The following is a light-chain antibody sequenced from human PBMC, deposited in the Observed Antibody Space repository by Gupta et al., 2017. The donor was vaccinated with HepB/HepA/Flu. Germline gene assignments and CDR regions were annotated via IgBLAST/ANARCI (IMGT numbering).Light chain of an antibody. V-gene: IGLV4-60*03. Sequence: QLMVTQSPSASASLGSSVKLTCTLSSGYSHYSIGWHQQQTGKAPRFLMKVESSGRYNKGSGIPDRFYGSRSGADRSLPISTLQSEDEAEYYCETWDRNLLVFGGGTKLTVL. CDR1: SGYSHYS. CDR3: ETWDRNLLV. J-gene: IGLJ2*01. CDR2: VESSGRY.